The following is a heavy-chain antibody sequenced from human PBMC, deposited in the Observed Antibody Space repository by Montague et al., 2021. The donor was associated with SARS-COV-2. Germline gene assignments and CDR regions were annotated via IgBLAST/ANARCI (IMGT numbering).Heavy chain of an antibody. V-gene: IGHV4-4*07. CDR1: GGSITGFS. CDR3: ARTPTRPFSLDS. CDR2: VTTSGTT. D-gene: IGHD6-6*01. J-gene: IGHJ4*02. Sequence: SETLSLTCTVSGGSITGFSWSWVRQPAGKGLEWIGRVTTSGTTNYNPSLKSRVTISVDTSKNQFSLNLNSVTAADTAIYYCARTPTRPFSLDSWGQGTLVTVSS.